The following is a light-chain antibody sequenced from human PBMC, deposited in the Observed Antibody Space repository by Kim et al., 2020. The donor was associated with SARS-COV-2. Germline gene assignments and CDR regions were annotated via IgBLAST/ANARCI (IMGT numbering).Light chain of an antibody. CDR3: QQYYSTPPS. Sequence: RATLNCKSSQTVLNNSNNRNYLAWYQQKPGQAPKLLIYWASIRESGVSDRFSGSGSETDFTLTISSLQAEDVAVYYCQQYYSTPPSFGQGTKLEI. CDR2: WAS. J-gene: IGKJ2*03. CDR1: QTVLNNSNNRNY. V-gene: IGKV4-1*01.